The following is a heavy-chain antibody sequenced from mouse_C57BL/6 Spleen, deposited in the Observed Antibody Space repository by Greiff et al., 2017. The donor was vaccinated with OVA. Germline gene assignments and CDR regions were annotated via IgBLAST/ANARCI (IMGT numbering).Heavy chain of an antibody. CDR1: GYTFTDYE. CDR2: IDPATGGT. CDR3: TRIYYGSNLDY. D-gene: IGHD1-1*01. J-gene: IGHJ2*01. Sequence: QVQLQQSGAELVRPGASVTLSCKASGYTFTDYEMHWVKQTPVHGLEWIGAIDPATGGTAYNQKFKGQAILTADKSSSTAYKELRSLTSEDSAVYYCTRIYYGSNLDYWGQGTTLTVSA. V-gene: IGHV1-15*01.